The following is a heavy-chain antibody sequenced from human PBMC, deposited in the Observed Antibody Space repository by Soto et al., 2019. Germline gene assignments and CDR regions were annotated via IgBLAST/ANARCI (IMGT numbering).Heavy chain of an antibody. D-gene: IGHD4-17*01. J-gene: IGHJ4*02. V-gene: IGHV1-69*01. CDR1: GGTFSTLA. Sequence: QVQLVQSGTEVKKPGSSVKVSCKASGGTFSTLAVSWVRQAPGQGLEWMGGIIPIFGRPVYAQKFQGRVTITADESTSIVYMELSSLSSEDTAVYYCERAPYEDYAVPEPNYFDSWGQGTLVTVSS. CDR3: ERAPYEDYAVPEPNYFDS. CDR2: IIPIFGRP.